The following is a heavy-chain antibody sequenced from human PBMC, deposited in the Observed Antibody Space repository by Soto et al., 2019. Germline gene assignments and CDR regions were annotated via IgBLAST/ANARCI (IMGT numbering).Heavy chain of an antibody. CDR2: ISYDGSNK. J-gene: IGHJ4*02. V-gene: IGHV3-30*18. CDR3: AKDKLMVRGVIITAFDY. Sequence: QVQLVESGGGVVQPGRSLRLSCAASGFTFSSYGMHWVRQAPGKGLEWVAVISYDGSNKYYADSVKGRFTISRDNSKNTLYLQTNSLRAEDTAVYYCAKDKLMVRGVIITAFDYWGQGTLVTVSS. CDR1: GFTFSSYG. D-gene: IGHD3-10*01.